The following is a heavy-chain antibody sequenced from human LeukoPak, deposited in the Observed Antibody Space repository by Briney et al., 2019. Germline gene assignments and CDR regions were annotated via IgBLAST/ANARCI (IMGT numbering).Heavy chain of an antibody. Sequence: GGSLRLSCAASGFTFSTYAMSWVRQAPGKGLEWVSTISGSGGSTYYADSVKGRFTISRDNSKNTIYLEMKSLRADDTAVYYCAKERSSLYYFDYWGQGTLVTVSS. CDR1: GFTFSTYA. CDR2: ISGSGGST. V-gene: IGHV3-23*01. CDR3: AKERSSLYYFDY. J-gene: IGHJ4*02. D-gene: IGHD2-2*01.